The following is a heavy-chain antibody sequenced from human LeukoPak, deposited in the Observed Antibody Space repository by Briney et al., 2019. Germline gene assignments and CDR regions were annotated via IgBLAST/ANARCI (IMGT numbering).Heavy chain of an antibody. J-gene: IGHJ4*02. CDR1: GFTFSSYN. V-gene: IGHV3-48*02. D-gene: IGHD3-10*01. CDR2: ISTRSSTI. Sequence: GGSLRLSCAASGFTFSSYNMIWVRQAPGKGLEWISYISTRSSTIYYADSVKGRFTISRDNAKNSLFLQMNSLRDEDTAVYYCGRTVDGVIGAEYWGPGTLVTVSS. CDR3: GRTVDGVIGAEY.